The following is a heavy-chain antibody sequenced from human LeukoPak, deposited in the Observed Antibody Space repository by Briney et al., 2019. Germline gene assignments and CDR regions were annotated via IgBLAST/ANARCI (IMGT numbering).Heavy chain of an antibody. CDR3: AREGGYCSSTSCYGNWFDP. CDR2: IYDSGST. V-gene: IGHV4-30-2*01. D-gene: IGHD2-2*01. J-gene: IGHJ5*02. CDR1: GGSISSGGYS. Sequence: SETLSLTCAVSGGSISSGGYSWSWIRQPPGKGLEWIGYIYDSGSTYYNPSLKSRVTISVDRSKNQFSLKLSSVTAADTAVYYCAREGGYCSSTSCYGNWFDPWGQGTLVTVSS.